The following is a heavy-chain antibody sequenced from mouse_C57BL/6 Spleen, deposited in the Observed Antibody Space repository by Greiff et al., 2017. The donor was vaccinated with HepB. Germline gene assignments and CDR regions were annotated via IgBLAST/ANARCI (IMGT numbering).Heavy chain of an antibody. CDR2: IYPGDGDT. D-gene: IGHD1-1*01. CDR1: GYAFSSSW. CDR3: ARENDYYGSSHWYFDV. J-gene: IGHJ1*03. V-gene: IGHV1-82*01. Sequence: QVQLQQSGPELVKPGASVKISCKASGYAFSSSWMNWVKQRPGKGLEWIGRIYPGDGDTNYNGKFKGKATLTADKSSSTAYMQLSSLTSEDSAVYFCARENDYYGSSHWYFDVWGTGPTVTVSS.